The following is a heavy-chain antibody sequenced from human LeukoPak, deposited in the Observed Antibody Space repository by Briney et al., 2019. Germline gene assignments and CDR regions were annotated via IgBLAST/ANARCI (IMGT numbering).Heavy chain of an antibody. CDR2: IYYSGST. D-gene: IGHD5-18*01. CDR1: GGSISSSSYY. CDR3: ASRQLWVPVGFQH. J-gene: IGHJ1*01. V-gene: IGHV4-39*07. Sequence: PSETLTLTCTVSGGSISSSSYYWGWIRQPPGKGLEWIGSIYYSGSTYYNPSLKSRVTISVDTSKNQFSLKLSSVTAADTAVYYCASRQLWVPVGFQHWGQGTLVTVSS.